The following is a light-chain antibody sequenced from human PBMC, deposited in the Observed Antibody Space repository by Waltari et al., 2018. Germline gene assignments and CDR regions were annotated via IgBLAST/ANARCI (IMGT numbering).Light chain of an antibody. Sequence: EIVLTQSPATLALCPGDGATLSCRASQSIRSYLVWYQQKPGQAPRLLIYGASSRATGSPDRFSGSGSGTDFSLTISSLEPEDFAVYYCQQYDISPLTFGGGTKVEIK. V-gene: IGKV3-20*01. J-gene: IGKJ4*01. CDR3: QQYDISPLT. CDR1: QSIRSY. CDR2: GAS.